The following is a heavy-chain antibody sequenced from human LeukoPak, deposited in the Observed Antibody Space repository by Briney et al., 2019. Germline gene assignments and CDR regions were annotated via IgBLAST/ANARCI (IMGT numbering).Heavy chain of an antibody. D-gene: IGHD5-12*01. CDR3: AKALGYSGYSASDAFDI. Sequence: GGSLRLSCAASGFTFSSYGMHWVRQAPGKGLEWVAVISYDGSNKYYADSVKGRFTISRDNSKNTLYPQMNSLRAEDTAVYYCAKALGYSGYSASDAFDIWGQGTMVTVSS. CDR2: ISYDGSNK. J-gene: IGHJ3*02. V-gene: IGHV3-30*18. CDR1: GFTFSSYG.